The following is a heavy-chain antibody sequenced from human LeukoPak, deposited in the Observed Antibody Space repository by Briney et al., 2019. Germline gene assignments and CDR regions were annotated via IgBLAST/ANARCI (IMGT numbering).Heavy chain of an antibody. Sequence: PSGTLSLTCAVSGGSISSSNWWSWVRQPPGKGLEWIGEIYHSGSTNYNPSLKSRVTISVDKSKNQFSLKLSSVTAADTAVYYCARIGMVRAIYRGAFDIWGQGTMVTVSS. CDR3: ARIGMVRAIYRGAFDI. D-gene: IGHD3-10*01. J-gene: IGHJ3*02. V-gene: IGHV4-4*02. CDR1: GGSISSSNW. CDR2: IYHSGST.